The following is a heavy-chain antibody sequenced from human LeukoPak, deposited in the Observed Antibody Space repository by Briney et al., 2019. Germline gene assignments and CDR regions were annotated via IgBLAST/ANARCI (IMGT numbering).Heavy chain of an antibody. V-gene: IGHV3-30*18. CDR2: ISYDGSNK. Sequence: PGRSLRLSCAASGFIFSDYGMHWVRQAPGKGLEWVAFISYDGSNKDYADSVKGRFTISRDNSKNTLYLQMNSLRAEDTAVYYCAKDPYYYDTSGYNGDYWGQGTLDTVSS. J-gene: IGHJ4*02. CDR1: GFIFSDYG. D-gene: IGHD3-22*01. CDR3: AKDPYYYDTSGYNGDY.